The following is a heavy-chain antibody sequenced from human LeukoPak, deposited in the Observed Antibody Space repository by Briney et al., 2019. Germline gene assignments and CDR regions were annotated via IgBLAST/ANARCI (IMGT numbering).Heavy chain of an antibody. CDR2: IYYSGST. D-gene: IGHD3-9*01. J-gene: IGHJ5*02. CDR1: GGSISSYY. CDR3: ARAILSRYFDWLSHIRWFDP. Sequence: SETLSLTCTVSGGSISSYYWSWIRQPPGKGLEWIGYIYYSGSTNYNPSLKSRVTISVDTSKNQFSLKLSSVTAADTAVYYCARAILSRYFDWLSHIRWFDPWGQGTLVTVSS. V-gene: IGHV4-59*12.